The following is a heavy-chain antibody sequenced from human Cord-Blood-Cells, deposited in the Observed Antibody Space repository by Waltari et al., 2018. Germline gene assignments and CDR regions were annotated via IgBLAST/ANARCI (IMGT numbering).Heavy chain of an antibody. CDR2: INPSSGGE. V-gene: IGHV1-2*02. Sequence: QVQLVQSGAEVKKPGASVKVSCKASGYTFTGYYMHWVRQAPGQGLEWMGWINPSSGGENYAQKFQVRVTMTRDTSISTAYMELGRLRSDDTAVYYCAGGSEPPSFDYWGQGTLVTVSS. J-gene: IGHJ4*02. CDR3: AGGSEPPSFDY. D-gene: IGHD1-26*01. CDR1: GYTFTGYY.